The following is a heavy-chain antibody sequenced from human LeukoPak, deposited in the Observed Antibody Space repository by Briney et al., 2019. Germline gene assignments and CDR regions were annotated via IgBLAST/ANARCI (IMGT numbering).Heavy chain of an antibody. J-gene: IGHJ4*02. CDR3: ARGAITMVRGVIHPVDY. D-gene: IGHD3-10*01. V-gene: IGHV1-2*02. CDR1: GYTFTGYY. CDR2: INPNSGGT. Sequence: ASVKVSCKASGYTFTGYYMHWVRQAPGQGLEWMGWINPNSGGTNYAQKFQGRVTMTRDTSISTAYMELSRLRSDDTAVYYCARGAITMVRGVIHPVDYWGQGTLVNVSS.